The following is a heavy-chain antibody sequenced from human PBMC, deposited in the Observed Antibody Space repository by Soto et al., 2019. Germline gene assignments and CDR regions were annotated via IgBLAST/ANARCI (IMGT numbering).Heavy chain of an antibody. V-gene: IGHV1-18*01. CDR2: ISAFNGNT. D-gene: IGHD3-16*01. CDR3: ARSYYLADAFDV. CDR1: GFRFSDYG. J-gene: IGHJ3*01. Sequence: GASVKVSCKASGFRFSDYGFNWLRQAPGQALEWMGLISAFNGNTETAQGLQDRVTMTTDSSTTTAHMDLTNLTTDDTAIYYCARSYYLADAFDVWGQGTMVTV.